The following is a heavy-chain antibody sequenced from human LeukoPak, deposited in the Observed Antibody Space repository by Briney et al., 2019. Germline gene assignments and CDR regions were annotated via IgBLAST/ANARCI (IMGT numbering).Heavy chain of an antibody. J-gene: IGHJ4*02. V-gene: IGHV4-30-2*01. D-gene: IGHD3-10*01. CDR2: IYHSGST. CDR3: ARARPRGVMGFDY. Sequence: SQTLSLTCAVSGGSISSGGYSWSWIRQPPGKGLEWIGYIYHSGSTYYNPSLRCRVTRSVDRSTNQFSLKLSSVTAADTAVYYCARARPRGVMGFDYWGQGTLVTVSS. CDR1: GGSISSGGYS.